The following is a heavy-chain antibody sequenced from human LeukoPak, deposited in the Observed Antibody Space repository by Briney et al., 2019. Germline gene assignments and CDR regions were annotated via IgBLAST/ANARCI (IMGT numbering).Heavy chain of an antibody. J-gene: IGHJ3*02. Sequence: ASVKVSCKASKYTFTGYYMHWVRQAPGEGLEWMGWINPNSGATNYAQKFQGWVTMTRDTSISTAYMELSRLKSDDTAIYYCARDRRGLDYYDSSGYENDAFDIWGQGTMVTVSS. CDR3: ARDRRGLDYYDSSGYENDAFDI. V-gene: IGHV1-2*04. CDR1: KYTFTGYY. D-gene: IGHD3-22*01. CDR2: INPNSGAT.